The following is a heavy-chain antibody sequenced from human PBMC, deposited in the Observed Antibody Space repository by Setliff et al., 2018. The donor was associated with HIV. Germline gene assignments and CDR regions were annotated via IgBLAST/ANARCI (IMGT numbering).Heavy chain of an antibody. Sequence: GASVKVSCKASGYTFTDYYVHWVRQAPGQGLEWMGVIYPSGGNANYAQKFQGRVTMTTDTSTSTAYMDLRSLRADDTALYYCARVPRTGPLDYWGQGTLVTVSS. CDR1: GYTFTDYY. J-gene: IGHJ4*02. CDR2: IYPSGGNA. V-gene: IGHV1-46*01. CDR3: ARVPRTGPLDY.